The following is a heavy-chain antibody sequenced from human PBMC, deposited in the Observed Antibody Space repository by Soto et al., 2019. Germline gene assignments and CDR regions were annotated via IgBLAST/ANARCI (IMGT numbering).Heavy chain of an antibody. J-gene: IGHJ4*02. Sequence: SETLSLTCTVSGGSISSSSYYWGWIRQPPGKGLERIGSIYYSGSTYYNPSLKSRVTISVDTSKNQFSLKLSSVTAADTAVSYCAGSDYGDHFNYWGQGHRVTFSS. D-gene: IGHD4-17*01. CDR3: AGSDYGDHFNY. V-gene: IGHV4-39*01. CDR1: GGSISSSSYY. CDR2: IYYSGST.